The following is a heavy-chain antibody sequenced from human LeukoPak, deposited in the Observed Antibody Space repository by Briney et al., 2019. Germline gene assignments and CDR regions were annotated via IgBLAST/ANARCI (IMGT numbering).Heavy chain of an antibody. V-gene: IGHV4-34*01. J-gene: IGHJ4*02. Sequence: PSETLSLTCAVYGGSFSGYYWSWIRQPPGKGLEWIGEINHSGSTNYNPSLKSRVTIAVDTSKNQFSLKLSSVTAADTAVYYCARRPRKTYYYDSSGYYPSYFDYWGQGTLVTVSS. D-gene: IGHD3-22*01. CDR2: INHSGST. CDR1: GGSFSGYY. CDR3: ARRPRKTYYYDSSGYYPSYFDY.